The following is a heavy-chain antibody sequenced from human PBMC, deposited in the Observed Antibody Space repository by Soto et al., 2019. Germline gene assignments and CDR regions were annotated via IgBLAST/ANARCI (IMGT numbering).Heavy chain of an antibody. J-gene: IGHJ3*02. D-gene: IGHD3-16*01. V-gene: IGHV3-23*01. Sequence: GSLRLSCAASGFAFSTYAMGWVRQASGKGLEWVSSIHNSGGTTYYADSVRGRFTISRDISKNTVFLQMTSLRADDTAVYYCAKAYTRSTPGSIIHAFDIWGQGTMVTVSS. CDR2: IHNSGGTT. CDR3: AKAYTRSTPGSIIHAFDI. CDR1: GFAFSTYA.